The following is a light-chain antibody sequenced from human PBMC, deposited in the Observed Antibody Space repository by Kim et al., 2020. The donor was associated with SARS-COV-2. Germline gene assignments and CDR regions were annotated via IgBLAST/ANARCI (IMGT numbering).Light chain of an antibody. CDR2: GAS. Sequence: SPGERATLASRARPSGSSNLGCYRQNPGQAPRLLIYGASTRATGIPARFSGSGSGTEFTLTISSLQSEDFAVYYCQQYNNWSPQAFGQGTKVDIK. CDR3: QQYNNWSPQA. J-gene: IGKJ1*01. V-gene: IGKV3-15*01. CDR1: PSGSSN.